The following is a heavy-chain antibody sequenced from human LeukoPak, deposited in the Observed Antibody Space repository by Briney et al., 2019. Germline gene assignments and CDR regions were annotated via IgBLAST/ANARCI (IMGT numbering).Heavy chain of an antibody. CDR1: GGSISSGGYY. V-gene: IGHV4-31*03. J-gene: IGHJ6*02. Sequence: SETLSLTCTVSGGSISSGGYYWSWIRKHPGKGLEWIGYIYYSGSTYYNPSLKSRVTISVDTSKNQFSLKLSSVTAADTAVYYCARDGDSRYYYGMDVWGQGTTVTVSS. CDR3: ARDGDSRYYYGMDV. CDR2: IYYSGST. D-gene: IGHD5-18*01.